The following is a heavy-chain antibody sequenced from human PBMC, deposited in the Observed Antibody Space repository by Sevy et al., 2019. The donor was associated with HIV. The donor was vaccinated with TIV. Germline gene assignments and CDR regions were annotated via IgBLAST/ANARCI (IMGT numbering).Heavy chain of an antibody. CDR1: GFTFSDHY. D-gene: IGHD6-13*01. V-gene: IGHV3-72*01. J-gene: IGHJ4*02. CDR3: ATHAGIAAAGRVFDY. Sequence: GGSLRLSCVASGFTFSDHYMEWVRQAPGKGLEWVGRTRNKADGYTTEYAASVKGRCTISRDDSKNSLYVQMNSLKTEDTAVYYCATHAGIAAAGRVFDYWGQGTLVTVSS. CDR2: TRNKADGYTT.